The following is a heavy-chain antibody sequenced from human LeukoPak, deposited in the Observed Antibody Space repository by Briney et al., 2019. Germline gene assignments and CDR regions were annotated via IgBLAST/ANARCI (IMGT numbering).Heavy chain of an antibody. CDR1: GGSISSGGYY. D-gene: IGHD4-11*01. V-gene: IGHV4-31*03. CDR2: IYYSGST. Sequence: SQTLSLTCTVSGGSISSGGYYWSWIRQHPGKGLEWIGYIYYSGSTYYNPSLKSRVTISVDTSKNQFSLKLSSVTAADTAVYYCARAVRSTVHRGWFDPWGQGTLVTVCS. CDR3: ARAVRSTVHRGWFDP. J-gene: IGHJ5*02.